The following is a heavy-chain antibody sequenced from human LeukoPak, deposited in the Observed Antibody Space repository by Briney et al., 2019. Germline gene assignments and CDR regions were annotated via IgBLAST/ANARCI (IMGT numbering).Heavy chain of an antibody. D-gene: IGHD3-10*01. V-gene: IGHV4-39*01. CDR3: ASITMVRGVIL. Sequence: SETLSLTCTVSGGSISNSSYYWGWIRQPPGKGLEWIGSIYYSGSTYYNPSLKSRVTISVDTSKNQFSLKLSSVTAADTAVYYCASITMVRGVILWGQGTLVTVSS. CDR2: IYYSGST. J-gene: IGHJ4*02. CDR1: GGSISNSSYY.